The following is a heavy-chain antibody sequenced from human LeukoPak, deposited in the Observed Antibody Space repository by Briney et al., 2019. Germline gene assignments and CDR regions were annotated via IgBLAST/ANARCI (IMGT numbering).Heavy chain of an antibody. CDR1: GGTFSSYA. Sequence: GASVKVSCKASGGTFSSYAISWVRQAPGQGLEWMGGIIPIFGTANYAQKFQGRVTITADESTSTAYMELSSLRSEDTSVYYCANSRYSGSYWDGYYYYGMDVWGQGTTVTVPS. D-gene: IGHD1-26*01. V-gene: IGHV1-69*13. CDR3: ANSRYSGSYWDGYYYYGMDV. J-gene: IGHJ6*02. CDR2: IIPIFGTA.